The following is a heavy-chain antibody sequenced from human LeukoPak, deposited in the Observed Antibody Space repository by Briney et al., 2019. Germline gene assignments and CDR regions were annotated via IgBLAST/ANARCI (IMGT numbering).Heavy chain of an antibody. J-gene: IGHJ4*02. CDR1: GFTFSSYW. CDR2: IKQDGSEK. D-gene: IGHD6-13*01. CDR3: TVRYSSSWNDY. V-gene: IGHV3-7*01. Sequence: GGSLRLSCAASGFTFSSYWMSWVRQAPGKGLEWVANIKQDGSEKYYVDSVKGRFTISRDNAKNSLYLQMNSLRAEDTAVYYCTVRYSSSWNDYWGQGTLVTVSS.